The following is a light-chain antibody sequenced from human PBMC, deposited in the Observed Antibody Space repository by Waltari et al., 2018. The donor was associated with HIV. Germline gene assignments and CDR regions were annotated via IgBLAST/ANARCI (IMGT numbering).Light chain of an antibody. J-gene: IGKJ2*02. CDR3: QHYNNWPPWT. V-gene: IGKV3D-15*03. CDR1: QSVNSN. Sequence: EIVMTQSPATLSVSPGERATLSCRASQSVNSNLAWYQQKPGQAPRFSGSGSGTEFTLTISILQSEDFAVYYCQHYNNWPPWTFGQGTQLEIK.